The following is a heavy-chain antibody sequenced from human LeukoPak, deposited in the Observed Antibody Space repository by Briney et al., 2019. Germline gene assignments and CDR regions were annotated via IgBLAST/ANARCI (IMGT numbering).Heavy chain of an antibody. D-gene: IGHD3-22*01. CDR1: GGSISSYY. CDR3: ARDKSGDYYDSSGYSDYYYMDV. J-gene: IGHJ6*03. V-gene: IGHV4-4*07. CDR2: IYTSGST. Sequence: PSETLSLTCTVSGGSISSYYWSWIRQPAGKGLEWIERIYTSGSTNYNPSLKSRVTISVDKSKNQFSLKLSSVTAADTAVYYCARDKSGDYYDSSGYSDYYYMDVWGKGTTVTVSS.